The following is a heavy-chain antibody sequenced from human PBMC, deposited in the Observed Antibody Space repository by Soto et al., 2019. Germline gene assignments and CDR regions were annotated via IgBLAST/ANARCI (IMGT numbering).Heavy chain of an antibody. Sequence: QVQLVQSGAEVKKPGSSVKVSCKAPGGTFNSYAISWLRQAPGQGLEWMGGIIPSFSTVNYAQKFQGRVTITADESTSTAYMELGSLTSEDTAVYFCARDRGGAGTYYFDYWGQGTLVTVSS. J-gene: IGHJ4*02. CDR1: GGTFNSYA. D-gene: IGHD6-13*01. CDR2: IIPSFSTV. V-gene: IGHV1-69*01. CDR3: ARDRGGAGTYYFDY.